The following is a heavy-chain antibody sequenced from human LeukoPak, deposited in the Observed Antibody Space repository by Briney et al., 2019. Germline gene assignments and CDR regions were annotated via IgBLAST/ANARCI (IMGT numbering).Heavy chain of an antibody. V-gene: IGHV1-18*01. D-gene: IGHD5-24*01. J-gene: IGHJ5*02. Sequence: AAVKVSCKASGYTFTSYGISWVRQAPGQGLEWMGWISAYNGNTNYAQKLQGRVTMTTDTSTSTAYMELRSLRSDDTAVYYCARDNSVRDEAWWFNPWGQGTLVTVSS. CDR1: GYTFTSYG. CDR2: ISAYNGNT. CDR3: ARDNSVRDEAWWFNP.